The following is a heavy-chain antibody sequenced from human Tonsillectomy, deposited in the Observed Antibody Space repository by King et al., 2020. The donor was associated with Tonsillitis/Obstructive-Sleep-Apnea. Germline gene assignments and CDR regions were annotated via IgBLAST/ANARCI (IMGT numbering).Heavy chain of an antibody. CDR2: IKSKTDGGTT. CDR1: GFNCSNAW. CDR3: TTWRGSSGWYAFDI. J-gene: IGHJ3*02. Sequence: VQLVESGGGLVKPGGSLRLSCEASGFNCSNAWMSWVRQAPGKGLEWVGRIKSKTDGGTTDYAAPVKGRLTISRDDSKNTLYLQMNSLKTEDTAVYYCTTWRGSSGWYAFDIWGQGTMVTVSS. D-gene: IGHD6-19*01. V-gene: IGHV3-15*01.